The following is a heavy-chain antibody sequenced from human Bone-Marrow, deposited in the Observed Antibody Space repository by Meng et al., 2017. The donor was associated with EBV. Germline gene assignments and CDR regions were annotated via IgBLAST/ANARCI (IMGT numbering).Heavy chain of an antibody. J-gene: IGHJ4*02. D-gene: IGHD3-10*01. V-gene: IGHV4-61*01. CDR3: AKSRSSTPGIVDD. Sequence: QVQLQESGPGLVKPSETLSLTCVVSGVSVNSGTYHWSWIRQSPGKGLEWIGYIYDTGTTIYNPSLNSRVTILLETSKNQFSLRLHSVTTADIAVYYCAKSRSSTPGIVDDWGQGTLVTVSS. CDR2: IYDTGTT. CDR1: GVSVNSGTYH.